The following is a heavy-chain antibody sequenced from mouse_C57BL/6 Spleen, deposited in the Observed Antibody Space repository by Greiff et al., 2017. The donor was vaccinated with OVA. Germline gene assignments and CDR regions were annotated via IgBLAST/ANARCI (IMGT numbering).Heavy chain of an antibody. CDR2: FYPGSGSI. J-gene: IGHJ2*01. Sequence: VQVVESGAELVKPGASVKLSCKASGYTFTEYTIHWVKQRSGQGLEWIGWFYPGSGSIKYNEKFKDKATLTADKSSSTVYMELSRLTSEDSAVYFCARHEKGGNRAYYFDYWGQGTTLTVSS. CDR1: GYTFTEYT. D-gene: IGHD3-1*01. V-gene: IGHV1-62-2*01. CDR3: ARHEKGGNRAYYFDY.